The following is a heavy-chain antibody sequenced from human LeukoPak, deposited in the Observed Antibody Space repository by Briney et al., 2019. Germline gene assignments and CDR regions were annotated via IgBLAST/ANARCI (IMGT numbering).Heavy chain of an antibody. Sequence: PGGSLRLSCAASGFAFSSYWMSWVRQAPGKGLEWVANIKRDGSDTSYVDSVKGRFTISRDNAKNSLYLQLNSLRAEDTAVYYCARDANYCDSRGENYFNYWGQGTLVTVSS. CDR1: GFAFSSYW. J-gene: IGHJ4*02. CDR2: IKRDGSDT. CDR3: ARDANYCDSRGENYFNY. D-gene: IGHD3-22*01. V-gene: IGHV3-7*01.